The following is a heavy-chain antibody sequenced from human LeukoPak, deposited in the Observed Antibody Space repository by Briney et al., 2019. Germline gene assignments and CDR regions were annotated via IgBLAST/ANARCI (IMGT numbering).Heavy chain of an antibody. V-gene: IGHV3-23*01. CDR2: ISVSGGST. J-gene: IGHJ4*02. D-gene: IGHD1-1*01. Sequence: GGSLRPSCAASGFTFSSYAMSWVRQAPGKGLEWVSAISVSGGSTHYADSVKGRFTISRDNSKNTLYLQMNSLRAEDTAVYYCAKATGTFYYFDYWGQGTLVTVSS. CDR3: AKATGTFYYFDY. CDR1: GFTFSSYA.